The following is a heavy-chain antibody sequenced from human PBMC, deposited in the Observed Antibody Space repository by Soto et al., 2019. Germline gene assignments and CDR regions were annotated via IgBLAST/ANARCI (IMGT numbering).Heavy chain of an antibody. CDR2: ISSSSSYI. V-gene: IGHV3-21*01. J-gene: IGHJ4*02. CDR1: GFTFSSYS. CDR3: ARDSPPRLAPLSGSPFDY. Sequence: EVQLVESGGGLVKPGGSLRLSCAASGFTFSSYSMNWVRQAPGKGLEWVSSISSSSSYIYYADSVKGRFTISRDNAKNSLYLQMNSLRAEDTAVYYCARDSPPRLAPLSGSPFDYWGQGTLVTVSS. D-gene: IGHD3-3*01.